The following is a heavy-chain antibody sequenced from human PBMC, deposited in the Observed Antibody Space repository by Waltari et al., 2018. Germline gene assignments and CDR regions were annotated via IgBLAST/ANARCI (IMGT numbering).Heavy chain of an antibody. CDR2: IYTSGST. CDR1: GGSNSSGSSH. V-gene: IGHV4-61*09. D-gene: IGHD3-3*02. CDR3: ARTSIVYYYYGMDV. Sequence: QVQLQESGPGLVKPSQTLTLTCTVPGGSNSSGSSHWSWIRQPAGKGLEWIGYIYTSGSTNYNPSLKSRVTISVDTSKNQFSLKLSSVTAADTAVYYCARTSIVYYYYGMDVWGQGTTVTVSS. J-gene: IGHJ6*02.